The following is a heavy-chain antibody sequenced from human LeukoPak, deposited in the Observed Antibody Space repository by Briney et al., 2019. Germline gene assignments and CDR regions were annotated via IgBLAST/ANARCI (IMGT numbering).Heavy chain of an antibody. CDR1: GFTFSSYA. CDR3: ARDYDGNLEY. J-gene: IGHJ4*02. CDR2: ISYDGSNK. V-gene: IGHV3-30-3*01. D-gene: IGHD4-23*01. Sequence: GRSLRLSCAASGFTFSSYAMHWVRQAPGKGLEWVAVISYDGSNKYYADSVKGRFTISRDNSKNTLYLQMNSLRAEDTAVYYCARDYDGNLEYWGQGTPVTVSS.